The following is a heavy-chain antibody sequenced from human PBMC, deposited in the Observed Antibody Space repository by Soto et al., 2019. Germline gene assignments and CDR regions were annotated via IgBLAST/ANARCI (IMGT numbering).Heavy chain of an antibody. Sequence: ASLKFSGSASGSTLNGYCIDWAPQATGQGLEWVAWINPNGGGTTKPHKSRDWVTVPRDTSTGTASLELTGLKSDDNATYYCAREQQKDNPSFYHYHAMDPWGQGTTVTVS. V-gene: IGHV1-2*04. CDR3: AREQQKDNPSFYHYHAMDP. J-gene: IGHJ6*02. CDR2: INPNGGGT. D-gene: IGHD3-16*02. CDR1: GSTLNGYC.